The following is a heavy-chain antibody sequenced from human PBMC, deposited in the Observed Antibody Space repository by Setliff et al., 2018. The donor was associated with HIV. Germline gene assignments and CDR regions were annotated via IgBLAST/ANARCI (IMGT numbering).Heavy chain of an antibody. CDR1: GFTFSSYW. V-gene: IGHV3-7*03. CDR3: TKKGPKGQWLVDLYFDS. J-gene: IGHJ4*02. Sequence: LRLSCAASGFTFSSYWMSWVRQAPGKGLEWVANIKQDGSEKYYVDSVKGRFTISRDNAKNSLYLQMNSLRADDTAVYYCTKKGPKGQWLVDLYFDSWGQGTLVTVSS. D-gene: IGHD6-19*01. CDR2: IKQDGSEK.